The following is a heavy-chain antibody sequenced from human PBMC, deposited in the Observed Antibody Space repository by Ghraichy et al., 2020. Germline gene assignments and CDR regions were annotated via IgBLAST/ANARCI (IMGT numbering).Heavy chain of an antibody. V-gene: IGHV3-15*01. CDR3: TTRRDCSSTSCYVYYYYGMDV. D-gene: IGHD2-2*01. CDR1: GFTFSNAW. J-gene: IGHJ6*02. Sequence: GGSLRLSCAASGFTFSNAWMSWVRQAPGKGLEWVGRIKSKTDGGTTDYAAPVKGRFTISRDDSKNTLYLQMNSLKTEDTAVYYCTTRRDCSSTSCYVYYYYGMDVWGHGTTVTVSS. CDR2: IKSKTDGGTT.